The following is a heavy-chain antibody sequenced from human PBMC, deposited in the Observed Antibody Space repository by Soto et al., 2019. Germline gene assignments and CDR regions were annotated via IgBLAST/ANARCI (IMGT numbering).Heavy chain of an antibody. D-gene: IGHD3-10*01. Sequence: KSWETRCVTGSISGGSITSSSYYWGCIRQPPGKGLEWIGSIYYSGIAYYNTSLKSLVTISVDTSKNQFSLRLSSVTAADTAGYYCARPGFGESYYGIHVWRPGTTVLVSS. CDR3: ARPGFGESYYGIHV. CDR2: IYYSGIA. CDR1: GGSITSSSYY. J-gene: IGHJ6*02. V-gene: IGHV4-39*01.